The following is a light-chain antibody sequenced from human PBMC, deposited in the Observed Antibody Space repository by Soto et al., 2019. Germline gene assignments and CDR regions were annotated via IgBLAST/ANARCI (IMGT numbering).Light chain of an antibody. Sequence: QSALTQPASVSGSPRQSITISCTGTISDVGGYNYVSWYQQHPGKAPKLMIYEVSNRPSGVSNRFSGSKSGNTASLTISGLQAEDEAEYYCSSYTSRSTLVFGGGTKVTVL. CDR1: ISDVGGYNY. J-gene: IGLJ2*01. CDR2: EVS. CDR3: SSYTSRSTLV. V-gene: IGLV2-14*01.